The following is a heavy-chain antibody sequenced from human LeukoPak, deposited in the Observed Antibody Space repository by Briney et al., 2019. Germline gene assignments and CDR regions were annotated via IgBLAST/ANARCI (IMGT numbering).Heavy chain of an antibody. Sequence: GGSLRLSCAASGFTLNTNDMNWVRQAPGKGLEWVSLMYPAGSVYYTDSVKGRFAVSRDISMNMMFLQMNTLRPDDTAFYYCVRQGVGDHYRWGQGTLVTVSS. D-gene: IGHD2-21*01. CDR1: GFTLNTND. J-gene: IGHJ4*01. CDR2: MYPAGSV. V-gene: IGHV3-66*02. CDR3: VRQGVGDHYR.